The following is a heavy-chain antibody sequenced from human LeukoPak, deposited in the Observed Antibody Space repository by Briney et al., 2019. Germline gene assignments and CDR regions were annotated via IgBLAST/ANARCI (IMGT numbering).Heavy chain of an antibody. D-gene: IGHD6-13*01. CDR3: ARGRYSSSWYVRTRWFDP. Sequence: SETLSLTCTVSGGSISNSNWWSWVRQFPGKGLEWIGEIYQSGNTIYNPSLKSRVTISVDTSKNQFSLKLSSVTAADTAVYYCARGRYSSSWYVRTRWFDPWGQGTLVTVSS. CDR2: IYQSGNT. J-gene: IGHJ5*02. CDR1: GGSISNSNW. V-gene: IGHV4-4*02.